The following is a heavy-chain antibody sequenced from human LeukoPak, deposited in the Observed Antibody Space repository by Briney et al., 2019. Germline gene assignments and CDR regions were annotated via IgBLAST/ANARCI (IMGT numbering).Heavy chain of an antibody. CDR3: ARDRCSSTSCYSSFDY. V-gene: IGHV1-2*02. D-gene: IGHD2-2*01. CDR2: INPNSGGT. Sequence: ASVKVSCKASGYTFTGYYMHWVRQAPGQGLEWMGWINPNSGGTNYAQKFQGRVTMTRDTSISTAYMELSRLRSDDTAVYYCARDRCSSTSCYSSFDYWDQGTLVTVSS. CDR1: GYTFTGYY. J-gene: IGHJ4*02.